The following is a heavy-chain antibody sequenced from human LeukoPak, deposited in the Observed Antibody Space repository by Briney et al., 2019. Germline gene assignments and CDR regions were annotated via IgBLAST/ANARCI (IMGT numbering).Heavy chain of an antibody. V-gene: IGHV1-2*02. CDR2: LNPKSGGT. CDR3: ARGDFDYYDSSGYPGY. Sequence: ASVKVSCKASGYTFTGYYMHWVRQAPGQGLEWMGWLNPKSGGTNYAQKFQGRVTMTRDMSIGTAYMELSRLRSDDTAVYYCARGDFDYYDSSGYPGYWGQGTLVTVSS. D-gene: IGHD3-22*01. CDR1: GYTFTGYY. J-gene: IGHJ4*02.